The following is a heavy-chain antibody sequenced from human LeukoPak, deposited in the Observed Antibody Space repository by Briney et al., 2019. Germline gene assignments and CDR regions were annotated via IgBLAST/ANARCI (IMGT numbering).Heavy chain of an antibody. CDR1: GGSISSSNW. V-gene: IGHV4-4*02. J-gene: IGHJ4*02. D-gene: IGHD2-15*01. Sequence: SETLSLTCAVSGGSISSSNWWSWVRQPPGKGLEWIGEIYHSGSTNYNPSLKSRVTISVDKSKNQFSLKLSSVTAADTAVYYCARDGDCSGGSRYVRLGYWGQGTLVTVSS. CDR2: IYHSGST. CDR3: ARDGDCSGGSRYVRLGY.